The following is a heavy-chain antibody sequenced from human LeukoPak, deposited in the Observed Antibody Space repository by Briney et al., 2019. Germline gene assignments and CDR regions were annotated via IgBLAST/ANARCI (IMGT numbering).Heavy chain of an antibody. Sequence: TSSETLSLTCAVYGGSFSGYYWSWIRQPPGKGLEWIGEINHSGSTNYNPSLKSRVTISVDKSKNQFSLKLSSVTAADTAVYYCARRPTWLDYWGQGTLVTVSS. J-gene: IGHJ4*02. CDR3: ARRPTWLDY. V-gene: IGHV4-34*01. CDR2: INHSGST. CDR1: GGSFSGYY. D-gene: IGHD3-9*01.